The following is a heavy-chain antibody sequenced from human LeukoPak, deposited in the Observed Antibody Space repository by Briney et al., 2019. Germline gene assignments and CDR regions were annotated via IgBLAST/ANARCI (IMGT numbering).Heavy chain of an antibody. CDR2: IYYSGNT. V-gene: IGHV4-39*01. J-gene: IGHJ4*02. Sequence: SETLSLTCTVSGGSISSSSNYWGWIRQPPGKGLEWIGSIYYSGNTYHNPSLKSRVTLSVDTSMNQFSLNLNSVTAADTAMYYCARLPRLGYCSGGSCYPHWGQGTLVTVSS. CDR3: ARLPRLGYCSGGSCYPH. CDR1: GGSISSSSNY. D-gene: IGHD2-15*01.